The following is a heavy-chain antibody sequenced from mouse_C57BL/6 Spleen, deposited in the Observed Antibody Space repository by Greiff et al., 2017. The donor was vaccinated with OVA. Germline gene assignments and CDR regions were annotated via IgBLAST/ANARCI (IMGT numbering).Heavy chain of an antibody. Sequence: VKLQESGPELVKPGASVKISCKASGYAFSSSWMNWVKQRPGKGLEWIGRIYPGDGDTTYNGKFKGKATLTADKSSSTAYMQLSSLTSEDSAVYFCARSDYGYPYFDVWGTGTTVTVSS. CDR1: GYAFSSSW. D-gene: IGHD1-2*01. CDR2: IYPGDGDT. CDR3: ARSDYGYPYFDV. V-gene: IGHV1-82*01. J-gene: IGHJ1*03.